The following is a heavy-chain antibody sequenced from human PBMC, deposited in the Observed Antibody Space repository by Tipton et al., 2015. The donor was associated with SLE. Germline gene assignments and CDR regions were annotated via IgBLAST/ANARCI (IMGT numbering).Heavy chain of an antibody. J-gene: IGHJ2*01. D-gene: IGHD1-7*01. Sequence: TLSLTCTVSGGSISSGGYYWSWIRQHPGKGLEWIGYIYYSGSTYYNPSLKSRVTISVDTSKNQFSLKLSSVTAADTAVYYCARVGITGTTWDWYFDLWGRGTPVTVSS. CDR1: GGSISSGGYY. V-gene: IGHV4-31*03. CDR2: IYYSGST. CDR3: ARVGITGTTWDWYFDL.